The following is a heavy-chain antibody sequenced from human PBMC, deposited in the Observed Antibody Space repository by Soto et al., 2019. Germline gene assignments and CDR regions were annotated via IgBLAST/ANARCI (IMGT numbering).Heavy chain of an antibody. J-gene: IGHJ3*02. CDR2: INHSGST. V-gene: IGHV4-34*01. CDR1: GGSFSGYY. D-gene: IGHD3-22*01. Sequence: PSETLSLTCAVYGGSFSGYYWTWIRQPPGTGLEWIGEINHSGSTNYNPSLKSRVTISVDTSKNQFSLKLSFVSAADTALFYFARLGIGYYDSSGTDAFDIWGQGTMVTVSS. CDR3: ARLGIGYYDSSGTDAFDI.